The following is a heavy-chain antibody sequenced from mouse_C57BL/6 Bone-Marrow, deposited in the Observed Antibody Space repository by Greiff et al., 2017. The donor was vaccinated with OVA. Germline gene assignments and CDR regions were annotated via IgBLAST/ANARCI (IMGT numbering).Heavy chain of an antibody. CDR1: GYTFTGYW. D-gene: IGHD1-1*01. J-gene: IGHJ4*01. V-gene: IGHV1-9*01. Sequence: VQLQESGAELMKPGASVKLSCKATGYTFTGYWIEWVKQRPGHGLEWIGEILPGSGSTNYNEKFKGKATFTADTSSNTAYIQLSSLTTEDSAIYYCARHYYGSSYYAMDYWGQGTSVTVSS. CDR3: ARHYYGSSYYAMDY. CDR2: ILPGSGST.